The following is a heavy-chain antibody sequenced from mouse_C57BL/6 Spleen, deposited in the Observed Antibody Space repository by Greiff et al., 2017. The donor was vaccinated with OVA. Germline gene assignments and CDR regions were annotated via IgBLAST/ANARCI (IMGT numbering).Heavy chain of an antibody. CDR1: GFTFSSYT. CDR3: ARQIYYYGSSFLYYAMDY. CDR2: ISGGGGNT. V-gene: IGHV5-9*01. D-gene: IGHD1-1*01. Sequence: EVQLQESGGGLVKPGGSLKLSCAASGFTFSSYTMSWVRQTPEKRLEWVATISGGGGNTYYPDSVKGRFTISRDNAKNTLYLQMSSLRSEDTALYYCARQIYYYGSSFLYYAMDYWGQGTSVTVSS. J-gene: IGHJ4*01.